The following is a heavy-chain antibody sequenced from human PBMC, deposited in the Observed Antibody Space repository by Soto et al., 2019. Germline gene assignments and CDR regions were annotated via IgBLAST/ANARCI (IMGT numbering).Heavy chain of an antibody. CDR3: AGAGYCSGGTCYYYYGMDV. CDR2: IIPIFGTA. J-gene: IGHJ6*02. D-gene: IGHD2-15*01. CDR1: GGTFSSYA. V-gene: IGHV1-69*06. Sequence: QVQLVQSGAEVKKPGSSVKVSCKASGGTFSSYAISWVRQAPGQGLEWMGGIIPIFGTANYAQKFQGRVTITADKSTSTAYMELSSLRSEDTAVYYCAGAGYCSGGTCYYYYGMDVWGQGTTVTVSS.